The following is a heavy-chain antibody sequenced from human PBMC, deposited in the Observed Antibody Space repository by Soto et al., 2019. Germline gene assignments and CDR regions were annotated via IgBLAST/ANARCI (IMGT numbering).Heavy chain of an antibody. CDR2: FDPEGSDT. V-gene: IGHV1-24*01. D-gene: IGHD2-21*02. CDR1: GYTLRELA. CDR3: ATMGFCGPGCYSFDY. J-gene: IGHJ4*02. Sequence: ASVKVSCKVSGYTLRELAIHWVRQAPGKGFEWMGGFDPEGSDTIYAQKFQGRVTMTSDTSTETAYRELESLTSEDTAFYYCATMGFCGPGCYSFDYWGQGTRVTVSS.